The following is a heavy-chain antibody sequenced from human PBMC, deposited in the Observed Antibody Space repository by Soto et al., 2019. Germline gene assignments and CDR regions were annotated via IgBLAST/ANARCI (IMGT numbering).Heavy chain of an antibody. J-gene: IGHJ5*02. V-gene: IGHV4-59*08. D-gene: IGHD4-4*01. CDR2: IYYGGTT. Sequence: QVQLQESGPGLVRPSETLSLTCTLSGGSFSPNYWSWLRQPPGKGLEWVGYIYYGGTTSYNPSLKCRVTIALETATSQFSLRLSSVAAADTAVSYCARLGNYYQSLDPWGPGTLVTVSS. CDR1: GGSFSPNY. CDR3: ARLGNYYQSLDP.